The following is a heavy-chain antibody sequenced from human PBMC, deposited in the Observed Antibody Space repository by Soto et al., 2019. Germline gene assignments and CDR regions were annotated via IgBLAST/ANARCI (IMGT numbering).Heavy chain of an antibody. V-gene: IGHV4-30-4*01. Sequence: QVQLQESGPGLVKPSQTLSLTCTVSGGSISSGDYYWSWIRQPPGKGLGWIGYIYYSGRPYYNPSLKSRVTISVDTSKNQFSLKLSSVTAADTAVYYCARGKWSPSNYFDYWGQGTLVTVSS. CDR1: GGSISSGDYY. CDR2: IYYSGRP. CDR3: ARGKWSPSNYFDY. J-gene: IGHJ4*02. D-gene: IGHD2-15*01.